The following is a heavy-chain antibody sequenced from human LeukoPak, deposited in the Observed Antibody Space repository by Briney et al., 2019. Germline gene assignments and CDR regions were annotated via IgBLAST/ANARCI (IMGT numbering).Heavy chain of an antibody. CDR3: ARDAQHLNFDH. CDR2: IKEDGSEK. V-gene: IGHV3-7*04. D-gene: IGHD3-3*02. CDR1: GFTFSNYW. J-gene: IGHJ4*02. Sequence: GGSLRLSCAASGFTFSNYWMNWVRQAPGKGLEWVANIKEDGSEKYYVDSVKGRFTISRDNAKNSLYLQMDSLRAEDTAVYYCARDAQHLNFDHWGQGTLVTVSS.